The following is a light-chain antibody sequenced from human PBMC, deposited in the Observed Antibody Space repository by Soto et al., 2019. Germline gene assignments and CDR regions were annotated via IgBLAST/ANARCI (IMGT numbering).Light chain of an antibody. V-gene: IGLV1-36*01. CDR3: AARDDRLNGRV. CDR1: SSNIGDND. CDR2: YDD. J-gene: IGLJ2*01. Sequence: QSVLIQPPSVSGAPGQTVTISCSGSSSNIGDNDVTWYQQVPGKAPRLLIYYDDRLPSWVSDRYSGSKSGTSASLAISGLQPEDEAEYYCAARDDRLNGRVFGGGTKLTVL.